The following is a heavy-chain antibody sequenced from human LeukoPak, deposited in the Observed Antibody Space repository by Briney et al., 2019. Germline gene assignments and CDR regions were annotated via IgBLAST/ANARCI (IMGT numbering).Heavy chain of an antibody. CDR3: ARERSRDYYDSSGYVPSY. Sequence: ASVKVSCKASGYTFTGYYMHWVRQAPGQGLEWMGWINPNSGGTNYAQKFQGRVTMTRDTSIRTAYMELSRLRSDDTAVYYCARERSRDYYDSSGYVPSYWGQGTLVTVSS. CDR1: GYTFTGYY. J-gene: IGHJ1*01. V-gene: IGHV1-2*02. CDR2: INPNSGGT. D-gene: IGHD3-22*01.